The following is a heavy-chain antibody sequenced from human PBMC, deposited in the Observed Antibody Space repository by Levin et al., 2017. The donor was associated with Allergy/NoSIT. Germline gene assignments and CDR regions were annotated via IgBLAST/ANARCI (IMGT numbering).Heavy chain of an antibody. CDR1: GFIFSDHY. V-gene: IGHV3-72*01. CDR2: SRNKVNKYTT. J-gene: IGHJ2*01. CDR3: VRDFNGGADWYYDI. Sequence: PGGSLRLSCAGSGFIFSDHYIEWVRQAPGKGLEWVAVSRNKVNKYTTEYAASVKGRFSISRDDSENSLYLQMNSLRTEDTAVDYCVRDFNGGADWYYDIWGRGTLVTVSS. D-gene: IGHD2-8*01.